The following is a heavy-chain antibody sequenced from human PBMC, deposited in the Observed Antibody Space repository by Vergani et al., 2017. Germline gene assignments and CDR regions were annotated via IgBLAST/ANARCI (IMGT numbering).Heavy chain of an antibody. J-gene: IGHJ6*02. CDR1: GFTFDDYG. Sequence: EVQLVESGGGVVRPGGSLRLSCAASGFTFDDYGMSWVRQAPGKGLEWVSGINWNGGSTGYADSVKGRFTISRDNAKNSLYLQMNSLRAEDTALYYCARDRAGLFPPRIAAAGISGMDVWGQGTTVTVSS. CDR2: INWNGGST. D-gene: IGHD6-13*01. V-gene: IGHV3-20*04. CDR3: ARDRAGLFPPRIAAAGISGMDV.